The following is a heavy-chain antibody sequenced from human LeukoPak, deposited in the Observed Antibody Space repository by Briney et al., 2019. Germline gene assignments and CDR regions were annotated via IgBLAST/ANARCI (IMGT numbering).Heavy chain of an antibody. V-gene: IGHV3-30*02. Sequence: GGSLRLSCAASAFTFSSYGMHWVRQAPGKGLEWVAFIRYDGSNKYYADSVKGRFTISRDNAKNSLYLQMNNLRVEDTAVYYCARESNWGGDAFDIWGLGTMVTVSS. D-gene: IGHD7-27*01. J-gene: IGHJ3*02. CDR2: IRYDGSNK. CDR1: AFTFSSYG. CDR3: ARESNWGGDAFDI.